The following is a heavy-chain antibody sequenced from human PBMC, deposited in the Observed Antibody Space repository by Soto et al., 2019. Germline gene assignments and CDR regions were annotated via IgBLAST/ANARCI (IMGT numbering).Heavy chain of an antibody. CDR2: INHRGST. D-gene: IGHD2-2*01. V-gene: IGHV4-31*03. CDR1: GGSISNGDYY. Sequence: QVQLQESGPGLVKPSQTLSLTCTVSGGSISNGDYYWNWIRQHPEKGLEWIGYINHRGSTFYNPSLKSRIIISVEKSKNQFSLKLSSVTAADTAVYYCARDAPETAPYWGQGTLVTVSS. CDR3: ARDAPETAPY. J-gene: IGHJ4*02.